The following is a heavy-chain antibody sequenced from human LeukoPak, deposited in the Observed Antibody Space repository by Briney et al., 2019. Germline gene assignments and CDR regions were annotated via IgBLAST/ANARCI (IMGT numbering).Heavy chain of an antibody. CDR3: ARDPRITIFGVDYFYYYYYMDV. V-gene: IGHV3-21*01. D-gene: IGHD3-3*01. Sequence: GGSLRLSCAASGFTFSSYSMNWVRQAPGKGLEWVSAVSGSGGSTYYADSVKGRFTISRDNAKNSLYLQMNSLRAEDTAVYYCARDPRITIFGVDYFYYYYYMDVWGKGTTVTVSS. CDR2: VSGSGGST. J-gene: IGHJ6*03. CDR1: GFTFSSYS.